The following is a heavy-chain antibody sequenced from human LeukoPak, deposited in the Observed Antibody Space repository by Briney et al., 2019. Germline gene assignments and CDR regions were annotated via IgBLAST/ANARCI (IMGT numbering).Heavy chain of an antibody. CDR3: ATIPLGYCSGGSCYWFDP. J-gene: IGHJ5*02. V-gene: IGHV4-34*01. Sequence: SETLSLTCAVYGGSFSGYYWSWIRQPPGKGLEWIGEINHSGSTNYNPSLKSRVTISVDTSKNQFSLKLSSVTAADTAVYYCATIPLGYCSGGSCYWFDPWGQGTLVTVSS. CDR1: GGSFSGYY. D-gene: IGHD2-15*01. CDR2: INHSGST.